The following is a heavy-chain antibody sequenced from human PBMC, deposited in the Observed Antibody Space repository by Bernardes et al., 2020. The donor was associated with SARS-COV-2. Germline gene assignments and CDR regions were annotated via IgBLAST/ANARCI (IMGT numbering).Heavy chain of an antibody. CDR2: IWHDGSYE. CDR1: GFTFSNYV. Sequence: GGSLRLSCPASGFTFSNYVMHWVRQAPGKGLEWVAVIWHDGSYEHYADAVKGRFTVSRDNSKSTLYLQMNSLGPEDTAVYYCAKDFRLLVRAKTAFDMWGQGTEVTVS. CDR3: AKDFRLLVRAKTAFDM. V-gene: IGHV3-30*02. J-gene: IGHJ3*02. D-gene: IGHD3-16*01.